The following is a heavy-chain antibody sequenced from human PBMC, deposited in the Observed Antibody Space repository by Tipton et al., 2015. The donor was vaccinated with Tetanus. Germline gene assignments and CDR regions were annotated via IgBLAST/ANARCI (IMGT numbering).Heavy chain of an antibody. CDR2: INPNSGGT. CDR1: GYTFTGYY. Sequence: QSGAEVKKPGASVKVSCKASGYTFTGYYMHWVRQAPGQGLEWMGWINPNSGGTNYAQKFQGRVTMTRDTSISTAYMELSRLRSDDTAVYYCARGGSSWYPYNWFDPWGQGTLVTVSS. V-gene: IGHV1-2*02. CDR3: ARGGSSWYPYNWFDP. J-gene: IGHJ5*02. D-gene: IGHD6-13*01.